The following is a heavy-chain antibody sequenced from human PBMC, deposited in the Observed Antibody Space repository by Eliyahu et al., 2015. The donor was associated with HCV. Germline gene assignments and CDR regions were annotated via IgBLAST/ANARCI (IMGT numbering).Heavy chain of an antibody. D-gene: IGHD5-18*01. CDR2: IXAYNGNT. V-gene: IGHV1-18*01. Sequence: QVQLVQSGAEVKKPGPSVQASCXASCYTFTSXXISXXRXAPGQGLEWMGWIXAYNGNTNXAQKLQGRVTMTTDTSTSTAYMELRSLRSDDTAVYYCARDKYKENRGYSYGVDYWGQGTLVTVSS. CDR3: ARDKYKENRGYSYGVDY. CDR1: CYTFTSXX. J-gene: IGHJ4*02.